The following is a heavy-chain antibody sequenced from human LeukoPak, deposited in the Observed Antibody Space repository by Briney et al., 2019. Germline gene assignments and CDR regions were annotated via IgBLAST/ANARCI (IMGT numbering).Heavy chain of an antibody. V-gene: IGHV3-7*01. J-gene: IGHJ4*02. D-gene: IGHD1-26*01. CDR2: IKQDGSEK. CDR1: GFIFSNYW. CDR3: SRLGGSYYHY. Sequence: GGSLRLSCAASGFIFSNYWMTWVRQAPGKGLEWVANIKQDGSEKYYVDSVKGRFTISRDNAKKSLYLQMNSLRAEDTAVYYCSRLGGSYYHYWGQGTLVTVSS.